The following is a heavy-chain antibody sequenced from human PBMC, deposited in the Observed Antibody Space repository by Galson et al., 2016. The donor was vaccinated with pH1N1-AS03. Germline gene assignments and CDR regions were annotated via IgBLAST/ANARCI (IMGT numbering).Heavy chain of an antibody. CDR2: IRYDGSNK. V-gene: IGHV3-30*02. Sequence: SLRLSCAASGFTFSSYGMHWVRQAPGKGLEWVAFIRYDGSNKYYADSVKGRFTISRGNSKNTLYLQMNSLRAEDTAVYYCARDPDSVAGTSLDWYFDLWGRGTLVTASS. J-gene: IGHJ2*01. CDR3: ARDPDSVAGTSLDWYFDL. D-gene: IGHD6-19*01. CDR1: GFTFSSYG.